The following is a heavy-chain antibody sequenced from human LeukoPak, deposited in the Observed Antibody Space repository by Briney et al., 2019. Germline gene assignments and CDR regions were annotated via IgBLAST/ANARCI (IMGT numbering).Heavy chain of an antibody. Sequence: GGSLRLSCAASGFNFNQHSMSWIRQAPGKGLEWISCISRNGGAIHYAESVEGRFTVSRDNAKKSLFLQMNTLRNDDTAVYFCARASSLIGGFDSWGRGTLVAVSS. V-gene: IGHV3-11*01. D-gene: IGHD3-3*01. J-gene: IGHJ4*02. CDR1: GFNFNQHS. CDR3: ARASSLIGGFDS. CDR2: ISRNGGAI.